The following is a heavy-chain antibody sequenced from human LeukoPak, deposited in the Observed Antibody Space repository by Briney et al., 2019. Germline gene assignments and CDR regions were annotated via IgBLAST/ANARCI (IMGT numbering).Heavy chain of an antibody. D-gene: IGHD1-26*01. CDR1: GFIFSDYA. CDR3: AKDLPLYSGPYTGSYYSPIDY. CDR2: ISGSGGNT. Sequence: GGSLRLSCAASGFIFSDYAMSWVRQAPGKGLEWVSSISGSGGNTYYADSVKGQFTISRDNSKNTLYLQIYSLRAEDTAVYYCAKDLPLYSGPYTGSYYSPIDYWGQGTLVTVSS. J-gene: IGHJ4*02. V-gene: IGHV3-23*01.